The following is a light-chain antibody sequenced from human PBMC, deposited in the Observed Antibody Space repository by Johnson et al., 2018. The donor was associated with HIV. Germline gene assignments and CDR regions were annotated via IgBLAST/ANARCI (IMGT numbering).Light chain of an antibody. Sequence: QPVLTQPPSVSAAPGQKVTISCSGSSSNIGNSYVSWYQQLPGTAPKLLIYENNKRPSGIPDRFSVSKSGTSAPLGITGLQTGDEADDYCGTWHSSLLAVFGTGTKVTVL. CDR3: GTWHSSLLAV. J-gene: IGLJ1*01. V-gene: IGLV1-51*02. CDR2: ENN. CDR1: SSNIGNSY.